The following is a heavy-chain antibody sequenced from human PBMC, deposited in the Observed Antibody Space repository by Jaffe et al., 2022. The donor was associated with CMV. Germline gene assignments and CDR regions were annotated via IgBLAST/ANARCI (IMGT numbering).Heavy chain of an antibody. V-gene: IGHV3-21*01. D-gene: IGHD2-15*01. CDR2: ISSSSSYI. CDR3: ATVCSGGSCPLYPG. Sequence: EVQLVESGGGLVKPGGSLRLSCAASGFTFSSYSMNWVRQAPGKGLEWVSSISSSSSYIYYADSVKGRFTISRDNAKNSLYLQMNSLRAEDTAVYYCATVCSGGSCPLYPGWGQGTLVTVSS. J-gene: IGHJ4*02. CDR1: GFTFSSYS.